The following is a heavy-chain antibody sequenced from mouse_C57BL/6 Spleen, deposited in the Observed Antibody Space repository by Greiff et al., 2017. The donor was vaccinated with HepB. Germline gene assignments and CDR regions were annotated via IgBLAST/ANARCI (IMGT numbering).Heavy chain of an antibody. Sequence: EVQLQQSGPELVKPGASVKIPCKASGYTFTDYNMDWVKQSHGKSLEWIGDINPNNGGTIYNQKFKGKATLTVDKSSSTAYMELRSLTAEDTAVYYCASYGNYVDWFAYWGQGTLVTVSA. V-gene: IGHV1-18*01. CDR3: ASYGNYVDWFAY. CDR2: INPNNGGT. J-gene: IGHJ3*01. D-gene: IGHD2-1*01. CDR1: GYTFTDYN.